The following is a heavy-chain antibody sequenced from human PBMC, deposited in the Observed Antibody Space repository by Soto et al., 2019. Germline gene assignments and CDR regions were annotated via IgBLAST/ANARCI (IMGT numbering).Heavy chain of an antibody. D-gene: IGHD3-10*01. CDR3: AKDIALVWGVIIDLDV. CDR2: ISYNGDNK. Sequence: QVHLVESGGGVVQPGRSLRLSCAASGFIFSNYGIHWVRQAPGKGLEWVAVISYNGDNKYYADSVKGRFTISRDNSKNTVSLQMNSLRGEDTAVYYCAKDIALVWGVIIDLDVWGQGTTVTVSS. CDR1: GFIFSNYG. V-gene: IGHV3-30*18. J-gene: IGHJ6*02.